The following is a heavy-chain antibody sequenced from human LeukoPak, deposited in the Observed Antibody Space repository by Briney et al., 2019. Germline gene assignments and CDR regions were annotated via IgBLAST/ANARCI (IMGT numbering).Heavy chain of an antibody. CDR1: GFIFSSLA. CDR2: INSAAKT. V-gene: IGHV3-23*01. Sequence: PGGSLSLSCVASGFIFSSLAMMWLRQAPGKGLEWVSAINSAAKTFYPDSVQGRFTISRDNSKNTLYLQMNSLRAEDTAVYYCAKEVFSGGRTHFDYWGQGTLVTVSS. J-gene: IGHJ4*02. D-gene: IGHD6-19*01. CDR3: AKEVFSGGRTHFDY.